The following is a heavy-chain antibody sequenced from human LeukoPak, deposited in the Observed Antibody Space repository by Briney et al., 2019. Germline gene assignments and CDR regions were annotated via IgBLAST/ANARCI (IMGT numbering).Heavy chain of an antibody. Sequence: SETLSLTCTVSGDSISTSSYYWGWIRQPPGKGLGWLGSIYYSGSTYYNPSLKSRVTISADTSKNQFSLNLYSVTAADTAVFYCARSYYYDYRQIDYWGQGTLVTVS. V-gene: IGHV4-39*01. D-gene: IGHD3-22*01. CDR3: ARSYYYDYRQIDY. CDR2: IYYSGST. CDR1: GDSISTSSYY. J-gene: IGHJ4*02.